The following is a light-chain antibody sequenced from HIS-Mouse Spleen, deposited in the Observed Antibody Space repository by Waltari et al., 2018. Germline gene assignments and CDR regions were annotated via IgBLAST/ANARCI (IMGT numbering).Light chain of an antibody. V-gene: IGLV3-10*01. CDR2: EAS. CDR1: ALPKKY. CDR3: YSTDSSGNHRV. Sequence: SYELTQPPSVSVSPGQTARITCSGDALPKKYAYWYQQKSGQAPVLVIYEASKRPSGIPERCSGASSGTMATLTISGAQVEDEADYYCYSTDSSGNHRVFGGGTKLTVL. J-gene: IGLJ2*01.